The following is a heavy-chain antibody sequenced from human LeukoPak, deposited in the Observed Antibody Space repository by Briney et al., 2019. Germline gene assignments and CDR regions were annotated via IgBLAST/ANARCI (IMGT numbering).Heavy chain of an antibody. J-gene: IGHJ3*02. Sequence: GGSLRLSCAASGFTFSSYAMSWVRQAPGKGLEWVSAISGSGGSTYYADSVKGRVTIFRDNAKNSLYLQMDSLRAEDTAVYYCARDGRAVAFDIWGQGTMVTVSS. CDR3: ARDGRAVAFDI. CDR2: ISGSGGST. V-gene: IGHV3-23*01. D-gene: IGHD6-19*01. CDR1: GFTFSSYA.